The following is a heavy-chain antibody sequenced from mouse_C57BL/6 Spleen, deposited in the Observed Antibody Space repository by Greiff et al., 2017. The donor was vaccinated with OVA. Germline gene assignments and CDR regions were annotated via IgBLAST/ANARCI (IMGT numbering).Heavy chain of an antibody. CDR1: GYTFTDYY. CDR3: ARNDGSSYGYFDY. J-gene: IGHJ2*01. Sequence: EVQLQQSGPELVKPGASVKISCKASGYTFTDYYMNWVKQSHGKSLEWIGDINPNNGGTSYNQKFKGKATLTVDKSSSTAYMELRSLTSEDSAVYYCARNDGSSYGYFDYWGQGTTLTVSS. CDR2: INPNNGGT. V-gene: IGHV1-26*01. D-gene: IGHD1-1*01.